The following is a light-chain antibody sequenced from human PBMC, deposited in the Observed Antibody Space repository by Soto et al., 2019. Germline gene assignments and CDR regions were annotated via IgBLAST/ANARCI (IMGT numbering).Light chain of an antibody. CDR2: LNSDGSH. J-gene: IGLJ3*02. V-gene: IGLV4-69*01. Sequence: QHVLTQSPSASASLGASVKLTCTLSSKHSSYAIAWHQQQPEKGPRYLMKLNSDGSHSKGDGIPDRFSGSSSGAERYLTISSLQSEDEADYYCQTWGTGIPWVFGGGTKLTVL. CDR3: QTWGTGIPWV. CDR1: SKHSSYA.